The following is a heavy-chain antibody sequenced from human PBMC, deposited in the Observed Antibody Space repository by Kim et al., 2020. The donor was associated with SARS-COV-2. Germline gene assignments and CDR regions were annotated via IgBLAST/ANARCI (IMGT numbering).Heavy chain of an antibody. D-gene: IGHD1-1*01. J-gene: IGHJ4*02. CDR2: ISYDGSNK. Sequence: GGSLRLSCAASGFTFSSYAMHWVRQAPGKGLEWVALISYDGSNKYYADSVKGRFTISRDNSKNTLYLQMNSLRAEDTAVYYCARDRVQSLPPPYYFDHWGQGSLVTVSS. V-gene: IGHV3-30*04. CDR3: ARDRVQSLPPPYYFDH. CDR1: GFTFSSYA.